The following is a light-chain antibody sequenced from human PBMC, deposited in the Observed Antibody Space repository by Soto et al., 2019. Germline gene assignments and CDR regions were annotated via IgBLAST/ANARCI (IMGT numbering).Light chain of an antibody. CDR1: CNDVGGFDH. J-gene: IGLJ1*01. Sequence: QSVMTPRASASGSPGQSFTLSCTGACNDVGGFDHVSWYQQHPGKVPRLLIYDVSSRPLGVSDRFSGSKSGNTASLTISGLQAEDEADYYCNSFTTTNTYVFGTGTKVTVL. CDR2: DVS. V-gene: IGLV2-14*03. CDR3: NSFTTTNTYV.